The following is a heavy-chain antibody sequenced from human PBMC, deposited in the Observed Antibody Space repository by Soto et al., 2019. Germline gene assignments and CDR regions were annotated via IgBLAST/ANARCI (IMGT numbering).Heavy chain of an antibody. D-gene: IGHD2-15*01. CDR1: GFTFSSYA. V-gene: IGHV3-64*04. Sequence: PVGSLGLSCSASGFTFSSYAMHWVRQAPGKGLEYVSAISSNGGSTYYADSVKGRFTISRDNSKNSLYLQMNSLRAEDTAVYYCSITVVNPLPLEDWGQGTLVTV. CDR2: ISSNGGST. J-gene: IGHJ4*02. CDR3: SITVVNPLPLED.